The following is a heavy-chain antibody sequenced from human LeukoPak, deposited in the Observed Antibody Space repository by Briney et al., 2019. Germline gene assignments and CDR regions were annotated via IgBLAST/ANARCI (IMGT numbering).Heavy chain of an antibody. CDR2: IYSGGST. V-gene: IGHV3-66*01. J-gene: IGHJ6*02. D-gene: IGHD6-13*01. CDR1: GFTVSSNY. Sequence: GGSLRLSCAASGFTVSSNYMSWVRQAPGKGLEWVSVIYSGGSTYYADSVKGRFTISRGNSKNTLYLQMNSLRAEDTAVYYCAREGWYSSIWYSIDFGMDVWGQGTTVTVSS. CDR3: AREGWYSSIWYSIDFGMDV.